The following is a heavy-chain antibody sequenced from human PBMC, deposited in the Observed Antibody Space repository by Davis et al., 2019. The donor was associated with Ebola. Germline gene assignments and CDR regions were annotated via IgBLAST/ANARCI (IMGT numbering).Heavy chain of an antibody. V-gene: IGHV4-59*01. D-gene: IGHD2-21*01. CDR3: ARFLMEPRGGDWFDP. J-gene: IGHJ5*02. CDR1: GGSISSYY. CDR2: IYYSGST. Sequence: PSETLSLTCTVSGGSISSYYWSWIRQPPGKGLEWIGYIYYSGSTNYNPSLKSRVTISVDTSKNQFSLKLSSVTAADTAVYYWARFLMEPRGGDWFDPWGQGTLVTVSS.